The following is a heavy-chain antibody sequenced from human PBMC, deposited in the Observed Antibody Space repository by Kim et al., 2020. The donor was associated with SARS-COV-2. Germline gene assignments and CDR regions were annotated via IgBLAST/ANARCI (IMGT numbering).Heavy chain of an antibody. CDR2: IKSNRYGGTT. D-gene: IGHD1-7*01. Sequence: GGSLRLSCTASGFTFEEYAVSWVRQAPGKGLEWVGFIKSNRYGGTTGYVASVKGRFIISRDDSNSIAYLQMNSLKTEDTAVYYCTRSAWGTSFYWGQGTL. J-gene: IGHJ4*02. CDR3: TRSAWGTSFY. CDR1: GFTFEEYA. V-gene: IGHV3-49*04.